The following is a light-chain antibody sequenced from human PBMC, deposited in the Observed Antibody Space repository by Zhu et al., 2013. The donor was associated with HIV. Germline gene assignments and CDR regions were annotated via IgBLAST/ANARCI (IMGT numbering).Light chain of an antibody. Sequence: DIQVTQSPSTLSASVGDRVTITCRASQAISYSLAWYQQKPGKVPQLLIYGASTLEVGVPSRFSGSGFGTEFTLTISGLQPEDFATYYCQQYNSYSPITFGQGTRVDIK. CDR1: QAISYS. CDR3: QQYNSYSPIT. J-gene: IGKJ5*01. V-gene: IGKV1-5*03. CDR2: GAS.